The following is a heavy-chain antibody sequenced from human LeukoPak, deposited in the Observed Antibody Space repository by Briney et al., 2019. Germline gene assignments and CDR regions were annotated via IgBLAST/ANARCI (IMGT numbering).Heavy chain of an antibody. J-gene: IGHJ3*02. CDR2: IYYSGST. V-gene: IGHV4-61*01. D-gene: IGHD4-23*01. CDR1: GGFVSSGSYY. CDR3: ARSEKYGGMDLDAFDI. Sequence: SETLSLTCTVSGGFVSSGSYYWSWIRQPPGKGLEWIGYIYYSGSTNYNPSLESRVTISVDTSRNQFSLKLSSVTAADTAVYYCARSEKYGGMDLDAFDIWGQGTMVTVSS.